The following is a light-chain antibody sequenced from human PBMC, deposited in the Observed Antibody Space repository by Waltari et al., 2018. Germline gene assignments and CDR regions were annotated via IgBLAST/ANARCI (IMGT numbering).Light chain of an antibody. CDR2: SNN. V-gene: IGLV1-44*01. CDR3: SSWGGSLAGVV. CDR1: NSNIGSNT. Sequence: QSVLTQPPSASGTPGQRVTISCSGSNSNIGSNTVNWYQQLPGTAPKLLIYSNNQRPSGVPDRFPGSKSGTSASLAISGLQSEDEAHYYCSSWGGSLAGVVFGGGTKLTVL. J-gene: IGLJ2*01.